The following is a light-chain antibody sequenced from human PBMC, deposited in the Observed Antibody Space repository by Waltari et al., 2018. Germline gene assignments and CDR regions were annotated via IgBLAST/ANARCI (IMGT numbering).Light chain of an antibody. CDR3: QLYGSSLYI. J-gene: IGKJ2*01. V-gene: IGKV3-20*01. CDR2: AAS. Sequence: EIVLTQSPGPLSLPPGERVTLSCRTSQSVSNNFLAWYQQRPGQPPRLLIYAASSRAAGIPDRFRGSESGTDFTLTISRLEPEDFAVYYCQLYGSSLYIFGPGTKLEIK. CDR1: QSVSNNF.